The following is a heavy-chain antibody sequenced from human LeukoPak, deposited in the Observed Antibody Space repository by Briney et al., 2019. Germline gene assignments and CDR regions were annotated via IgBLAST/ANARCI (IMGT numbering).Heavy chain of an antibody. CDR2: ISAYNGNT. Sequence: GASVKVSCKASGYTFTSYGISWVRQAPGQGLEWMGWISAYNGNTNYAQKLQGRVTMTTDTSTSTAYMELRSLRSDDTAVYYCARVGLDILLLMTDDYWGQGTLVTVSS. CDR1: GYTFTSYG. J-gene: IGHJ4*02. CDR3: ARVGLDILLLMTDDY. D-gene: IGHD2-21*02. V-gene: IGHV1-18*01.